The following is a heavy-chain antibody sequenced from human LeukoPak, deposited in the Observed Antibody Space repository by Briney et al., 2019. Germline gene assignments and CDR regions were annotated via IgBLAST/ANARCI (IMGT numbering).Heavy chain of an antibody. D-gene: IGHD4-17*01. V-gene: IGHV3-33*01. CDR2: IWYDGSNK. CDR1: GFTFSNYG. CDR3: ARAGYGDLHFDF. J-gene: IGHJ4*02. Sequence: GGSLRLSCAASGFTFSNYGMHWVRQAPGKGLEWVAAIWYDGSNKYYGDSVKGRFTISRDNSKNTLYLQMNSLRAEDTAAYYCARAGYGDLHFDFWGQGTLVTASS.